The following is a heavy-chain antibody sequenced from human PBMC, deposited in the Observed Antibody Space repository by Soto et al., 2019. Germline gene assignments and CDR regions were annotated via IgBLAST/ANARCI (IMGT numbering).Heavy chain of an antibody. CDR3: ARGRYSYGDIDY. J-gene: IGHJ4*02. CDR1: GGTFSSYA. Sequence: QVQLVQSGAEVKKPGSSVKVSCKASGGTFSSYAISWVRQAPGQGLEWMGGIIPIFGTANFAQKFQGRVTITADESTSTAEMELSSLRSGDKAVYYGARGRYSYGDIDYWCQGTMVTVSS. D-gene: IGHD5-18*01. V-gene: IGHV1-69*01. CDR2: IIPIFGTA.